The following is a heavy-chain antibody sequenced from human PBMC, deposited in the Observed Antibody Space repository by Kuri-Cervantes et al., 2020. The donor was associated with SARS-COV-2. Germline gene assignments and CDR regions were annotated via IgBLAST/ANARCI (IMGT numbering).Heavy chain of an antibody. V-gene: IGHV3-30*02. D-gene: IGHD6-19*01. CDR3: ARDPYRSDNAFGAFDM. CDR2: IRYDGSNK. J-gene: IGHJ3*02. Sequence: GGSLRLSCAASGFTFSSYGMHWVRQAPGKGLEWVAFIRYDGSNKYYADPVKGRFTISRDNAKNLLYLQMDGLRGEDTALYYCARDPYRSDNAFGAFDMWGQGTMVTVSS. CDR1: GFTFSSYG.